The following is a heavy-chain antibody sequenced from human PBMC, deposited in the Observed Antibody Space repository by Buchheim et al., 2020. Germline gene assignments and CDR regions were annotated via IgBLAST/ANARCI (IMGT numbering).Heavy chain of an antibody. CDR3: ARRPAVFYFDY. CDR2: IYYTSTT. D-gene: IGHD3-10*01. CDR1: GDSISSNSDF. V-gene: IGHV4-39*01. Sequence: QLQLQESGPGLVKPSETLSLTCTVSGDSISSNSDFWGWIRQPPGKGLEWIGSIYYTSTTYYNPALKRRVTLSVDTSKNQISLKLSSVTAADTAVYYCARRPAVFYFDYWGQRT. J-gene: IGHJ4*02.